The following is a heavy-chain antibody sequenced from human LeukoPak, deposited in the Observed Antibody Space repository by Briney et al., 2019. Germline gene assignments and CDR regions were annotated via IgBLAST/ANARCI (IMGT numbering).Heavy chain of an antibody. Sequence: SETLSLTCTVSGGSISSGSYYWSWIRQPAGKGLEWIGRIYTSGSTNYNPSLKSRVTISVGTSKNQFSLKLSSVTAADTAVYYCARADYYDSSGYYYFDAFDIWGQGTMVTVSS. V-gene: IGHV4-61*02. J-gene: IGHJ3*02. D-gene: IGHD3-22*01. CDR3: ARADYYDSSGYYYFDAFDI. CDR2: IYTSGST. CDR1: GGSISSGSYY.